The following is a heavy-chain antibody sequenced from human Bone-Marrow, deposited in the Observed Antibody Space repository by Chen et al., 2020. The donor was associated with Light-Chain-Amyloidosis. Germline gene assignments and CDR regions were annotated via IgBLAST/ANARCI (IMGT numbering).Heavy chain of an antibody. V-gene: IGHV3-21*01. CDR2: ISSSSSYI. CDR1: GFGFSAFD. Sequence: EVRLAESGGGLGQPGGSLRLSCTASGFGFSAFDMNWVRQAPGKGLEWVSSISSSSSYIYYADSVKGRFTISRDNAKNSLYLQMNSLRAEDTAVYYCARFTYPQHWGQGTLVTVSS. CDR3: ARFTYPQH. D-gene: IGHD3-10*01. J-gene: IGHJ1*01.